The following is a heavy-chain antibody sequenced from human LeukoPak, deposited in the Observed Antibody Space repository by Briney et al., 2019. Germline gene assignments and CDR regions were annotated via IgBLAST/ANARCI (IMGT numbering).Heavy chain of an antibody. CDR2: MNPNSGNT. V-gene: IGHV1-8*01. CDR3: ARAAMGVVVRHDYMDV. J-gene: IGHJ6*03. CDR1: GYTFPSYD. Sequence: ASVKVSFQASGYTFPSYDINWVRPATGQGLEWMGWMNPNSGNTGHAQKFQGRVTMTRNTSISTAYMELSSLRSEDTAVYYCARAAMGVVVRHDYMDVWGKGTTVTVSS. D-gene: IGHD3-22*01.